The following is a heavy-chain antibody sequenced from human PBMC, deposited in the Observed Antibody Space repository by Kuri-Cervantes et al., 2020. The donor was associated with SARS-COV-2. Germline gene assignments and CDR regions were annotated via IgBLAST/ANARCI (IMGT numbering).Heavy chain of an antibody. Sequence: GGSLRLSCFASGFSFDDFAMHWVRQGPGKGLEWVSGINWNSGDVAYADSVKGRFTISRDNAKNTLYLQMNSLRAEDTAVYYCSVAVGYWGQGTLVTVSS. V-gene: IGHV3-9*01. J-gene: IGHJ4*02. D-gene: IGHD1-26*01. CDR3: SVAVGY. CDR1: GFSFDDFA. CDR2: INWNSGDV.